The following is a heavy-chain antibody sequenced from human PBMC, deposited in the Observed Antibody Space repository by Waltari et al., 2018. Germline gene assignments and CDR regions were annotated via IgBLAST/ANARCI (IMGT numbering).Heavy chain of an antibody. V-gene: IGHV1-69*08. CDR2: IIPIFGTA. Sequence: QVQLVQSGAEVKKPGSSVKVSCKDSGGTFSSYAISWVRQAPGQGLDWMGRIIPIFGTANYAQKFQGRVTITADKSTSTAYMELSSLRSEDTAVYYCARTPQYSGYDSNIDYWGQGTLVTVSS. CDR3: ARTPQYSGYDSNIDY. J-gene: IGHJ4*02. CDR1: GGTFSSYA. D-gene: IGHD5-12*01.